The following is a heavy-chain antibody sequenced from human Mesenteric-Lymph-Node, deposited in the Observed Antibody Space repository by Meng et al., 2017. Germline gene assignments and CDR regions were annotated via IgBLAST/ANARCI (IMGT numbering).Heavy chain of an antibody. J-gene: IGHJ4*02. Sequence: ASVQISCNASGYTFSSYDISWVRQAPGQGLEWMGWISLYNGNTNYAQKLQGRVTMTTDTSTSTAYMELRSLRSDDTAVYYCSRGAASVTGFDYWGQGTLVTVSS. V-gene: IGHV1-18*01. D-gene: IGHD2-21*02. CDR3: SRGAASVTGFDY. CDR1: GYTFSSYD. CDR2: ISLYNGNT.